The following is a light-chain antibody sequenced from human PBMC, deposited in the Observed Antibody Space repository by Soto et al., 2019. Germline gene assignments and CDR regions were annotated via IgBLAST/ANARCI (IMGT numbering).Light chain of an antibody. CDR1: SSNIGSNS. J-gene: IGLJ1*01. Sequence: QSVLTQPTSASGTPGQSITISCSGSSSNIGSNSVNWYQQFPGTAPKLLIYNNNQRPSGVPDRFSGSKSGTSASLAISGLQSEDESDYYCAAWDESLDGPIFGTGTKLTVL. V-gene: IGLV1-44*01. CDR3: AAWDESLDGPI. CDR2: NNN.